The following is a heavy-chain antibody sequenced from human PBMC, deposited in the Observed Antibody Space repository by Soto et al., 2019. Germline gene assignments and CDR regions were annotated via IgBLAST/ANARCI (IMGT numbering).Heavy chain of an antibody. J-gene: IGHJ6*02. CDR2: IIPIFGTA. CDR1: GGTFSSYA. Sequence: QVQLVQSGAEVKKPGSSVKVSCKASGGTFSSYAISWVRQAPGQGLEWMGGIIPIFGTANYAQKFQGRVTITADESTSTAYMELSSLRSEDTAVYYCARVVNPWIVGDPPGLYYYYGMDVWGQGTTVTVSS. V-gene: IGHV1-69*01. D-gene: IGHD1-26*01. CDR3: ARVVNPWIVGDPPGLYYYYGMDV.